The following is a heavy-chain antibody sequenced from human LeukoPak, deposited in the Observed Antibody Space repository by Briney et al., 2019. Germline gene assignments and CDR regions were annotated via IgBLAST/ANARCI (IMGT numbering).Heavy chain of an antibody. CDR1: GGSFSGYY. J-gene: IGHJ4*02. D-gene: IGHD3-22*01. V-gene: IGHV4-34*01. CDR3: ARGLDSSGYYYVDY. CDR2: INHSGST. Sequence: SETLSLTCAVYGGSFSGYYWSWIRQPPGKGLEWIGEINHSGSTNYNPSLKSRVTISADTSKNQFSLKLSSVTAADTAVYYCARGLDSSGYYYVDYWGQGTLVTVSS.